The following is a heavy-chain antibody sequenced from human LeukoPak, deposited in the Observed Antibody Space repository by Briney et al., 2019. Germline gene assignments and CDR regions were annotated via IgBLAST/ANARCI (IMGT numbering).Heavy chain of an antibody. D-gene: IGHD6-6*01. J-gene: IGHJ4*02. CDR2: ISSSSSYI. CDR1: GFTFSSYS. V-gene: IGHV3-21*01. CDR3: ARVYSSSSSYDY. Sequence: PGGSLRLSCAASGFTFSSYSMNWVRQAPGKGLEWVSSISSSSSYIYYADSVKGRFTISRDNAKNSLYLRMNSLRAEDTAVYYCARVYSSSSSYDYWGQGTLVTVSS.